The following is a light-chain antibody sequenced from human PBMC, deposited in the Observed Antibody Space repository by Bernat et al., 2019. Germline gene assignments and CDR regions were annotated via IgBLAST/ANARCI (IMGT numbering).Light chain of an antibody. CDR1: SSDVGGYNY. J-gene: IGLJ2*01. CDR3: SSYAGSINVL. V-gene: IGLV2-8*01. Sequence: QSALTQPPSASGSPGQSATISCTGTSSDVGGYNYVFWFQQYLGQAPKLIIYEVTRRPSGAPDRFSGSKSGSTASLTVCGHQPEDESDYYCSSYAGSINVLFGAGTKLTVL. CDR2: EVT.